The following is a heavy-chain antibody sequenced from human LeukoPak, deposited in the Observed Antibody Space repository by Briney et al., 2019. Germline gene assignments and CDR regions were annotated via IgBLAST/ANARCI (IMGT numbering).Heavy chain of an antibody. V-gene: IGHV1-18*01. CDR2: ISAYNGNT. J-gene: IGHJ4*02. D-gene: IGHD1-7*01. Sequence: ASVKVSCKASGYTFTSYDISWVRQAPGQGLEWMGCISAYNGNTNYAQKLQGRVTMTTDTSTSTDYMELRSLRSDDTDVYYCARDLVALGTRSHFEGNYHFDYWGQGTLVTVSS. CDR1: GYTFTSYD. CDR3: ARDLVALGTRSHFEGNYHFDY.